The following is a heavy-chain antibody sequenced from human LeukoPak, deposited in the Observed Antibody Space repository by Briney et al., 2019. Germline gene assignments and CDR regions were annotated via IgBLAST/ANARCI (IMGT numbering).Heavy chain of an antibody. D-gene: IGHD5-12*01. J-gene: IGHJ4*02. CDR3: ASGYATRGYFDY. V-gene: IGHV1-69*04. CDR2: IIPILGIA. CDR1: GGTFSSYA. Sequence: GASVKVSCKASGGTFSSYAISWVRQAPGQGLEWMGRIIPILGIANYAQKFQGRVTITADKSTSTAYMELSSLRSEDTAVYYCASGYATRGYFDYWGQGTLVTVSS.